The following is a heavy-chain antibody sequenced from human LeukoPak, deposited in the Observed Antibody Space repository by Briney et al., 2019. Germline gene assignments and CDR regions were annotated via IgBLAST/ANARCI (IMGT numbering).Heavy chain of an antibody. Sequence: SETLSLTCAVYGGSFSGYYWSWIRQPPGKRLEWIGEINHSGSTNYNPSLKSRVTISVDTSKSQFSLKLSSVTAADTAVYYCARNVDWYFDLWGRGTLVTVSS. CDR3: ARNVDWYFDL. J-gene: IGHJ2*01. CDR2: INHSGST. V-gene: IGHV4-34*01. CDR1: GGSFSGYY.